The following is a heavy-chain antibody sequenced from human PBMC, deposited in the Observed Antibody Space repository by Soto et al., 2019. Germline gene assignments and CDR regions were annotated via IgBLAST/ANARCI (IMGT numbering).Heavy chain of an antibody. Sequence: QVQLMQPGGEVKKPGASVKISCKASGYTFSDYGINWVRQAPGQGLEWMGWISAHNRNTYYAQNLQGRVTMTRDSSTTTVYLELRILTPDDTAVYYCARVFTMLRERGMEVWGQGTTVVVSS. CDR3: ARVFTMLRERGMEV. J-gene: IGHJ6*02. V-gene: IGHV1-18*04. D-gene: IGHD3-10*01. CDR2: ISAHNRNT. CDR1: GYTFSDYG.